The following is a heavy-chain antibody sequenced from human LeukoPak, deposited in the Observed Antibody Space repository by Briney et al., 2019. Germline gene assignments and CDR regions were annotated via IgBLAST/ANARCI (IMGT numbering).Heavy chain of an antibody. V-gene: IGHV1-69*05. Sequence: SVKVSYKASGGTFNSHVISWLRQAPGQGLEWMGGIIPVFGTASYAEKFQGRVTITTDESTTTAYMEMSSLTSEDTAVYYCARGYYYGSESYWHTKWFDPWGQGTLVTVSS. J-gene: IGHJ5*02. CDR2: IIPVFGTA. CDR3: ARGYYYGSESYWHTKWFDP. CDR1: GGTFNSHV. D-gene: IGHD3-10*01.